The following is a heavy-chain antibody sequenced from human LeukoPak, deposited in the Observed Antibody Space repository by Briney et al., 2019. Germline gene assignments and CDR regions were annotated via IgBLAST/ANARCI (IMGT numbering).Heavy chain of an antibody. CDR1: GGSISGSSYY. J-gene: IGHJ5*02. CDR2: IYYSGST. Sequence: SETLSLTCTVSGGSISGSSYYWGWIRQPPGKGLEWIGSIYYSGSTYYNPSLKSRVTISVDTSKNQFSLKLSSVTAADTAVYYCAALPDCSSTSCYGFDPWGQGTLVTVSS. D-gene: IGHD2-2*01. CDR3: AALPDCSSTSCYGFDP. V-gene: IGHV4-39*01.